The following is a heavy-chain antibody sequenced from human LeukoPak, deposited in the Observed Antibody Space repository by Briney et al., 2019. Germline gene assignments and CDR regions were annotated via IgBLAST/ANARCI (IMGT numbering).Heavy chain of an antibody. CDR3: TRDWGGVAAGIDY. V-gene: IGHV3-7*01. CDR2: IKTDGSEK. D-gene: IGHD6-13*01. Sequence: GVSLRLSCAASGFTFSSLWMSWVRQAPGKGLEWVANIKTDGSEKYSVDSVKGRFTISRDNAKNSLSLQMNSLSAEDTAVYYCTRDWGGVAAGIDYWGQGTLVTVSS. J-gene: IGHJ4*02. CDR1: GFTFSSLW.